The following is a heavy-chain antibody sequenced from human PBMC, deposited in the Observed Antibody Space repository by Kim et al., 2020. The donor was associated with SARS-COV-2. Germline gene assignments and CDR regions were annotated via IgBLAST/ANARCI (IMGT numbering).Heavy chain of an antibody. V-gene: IGHV3-15*01. D-gene: IGHD2-15*01. Sequence: GGSLRLSCAASGFTFSNAWMSWVRQAPGKGLEWVGRIKSKTDGGTTDYAAPVKGRFTISRDDSKNTLYLQMNSLKTEDTAVYYCTTDVSQLGYCSGGSCYLWGQGTLVTVSS. CDR2: IKSKTDGGTT. J-gene: IGHJ4*02. CDR1: GFTFSNAW. CDR3: TTDVSQLGYCSGGSCYL.